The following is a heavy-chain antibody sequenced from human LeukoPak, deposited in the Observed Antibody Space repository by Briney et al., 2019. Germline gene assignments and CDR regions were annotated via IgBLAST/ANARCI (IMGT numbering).Heavy chain of an antibody. CDR2: ISDSGNT. D-gene: IGHD6-19*01. CDR3: TKSHGYTSGWYGGY. Sequence: GGSLRLSCAASGFTFSNYAMNWVRQAPGKGLEWVSGISDSGNTYYADSVKGRFTISRDNSQNTLYLQMNSLRAEDTAVYYCTKSHGYTSGWYGGYWGQGTLVTVSS. CDR1: GFTFSNYA. J-gene: IGHJ4*02. V-gene: IGHV3-23*01.